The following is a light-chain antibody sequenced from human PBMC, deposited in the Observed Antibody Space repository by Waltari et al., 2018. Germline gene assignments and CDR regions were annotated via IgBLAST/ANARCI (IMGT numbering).Light chain of an antibody. V-gene: IGKV1-NL1*01. J-gene: IGKJ1*01. CDR1: QGIGNN. CDR2: RAS. Sequence: DIQMTQSPSSLSASVGDTATITCQASQGIGNNLNWYQQKPGKAPKLLIYRASSLESGIPSRFSGSGSGTDFTLTINSLPPEDFATYYCQQAYSYPWTFGQGTKVEIK. CDR3: QQAYSYPWT.